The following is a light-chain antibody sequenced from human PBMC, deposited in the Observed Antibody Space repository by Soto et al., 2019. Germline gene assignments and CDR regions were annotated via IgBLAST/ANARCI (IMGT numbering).Light chain of an antibody. Sequence: DIQMTQSPSTLSGSVGDRVTIACRASQTISSWLAWYQQKPGKAPKLLIYKASTLKSGVPSRLSGSGSGTEFTITISSLQPDDFATYYCQHYNSYSEAFGQGTKVDIK. V-gene: IGKV1-5*03. CDR1: QTISSW. J-gene: IGKJ1*01. CDR2: KAS. CDR3: QHYNSYSEA.